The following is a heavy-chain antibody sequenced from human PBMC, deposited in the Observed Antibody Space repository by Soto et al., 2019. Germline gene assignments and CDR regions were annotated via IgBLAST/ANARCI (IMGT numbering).Heavy chain of an antibody. CDR2: INAGNGNT. CDR1: GYTFTSYA. CDR3: ARDAGTFTSGYDPNWFDP. V-gene: IGHV1-3*01. D-gene: IGHD5-12*01. Sequence: ASVKVSCKASGYTFTSYAMHWVRQAPGQRLEWMGWINAGNGNTKYSQKFQGRVTITRDTSASTAYMELSSLRSEDTAVYYCARDAGTFTSGYDPNWFDPWGQGTQVTVSS. J-gene: IGHJ5*02.